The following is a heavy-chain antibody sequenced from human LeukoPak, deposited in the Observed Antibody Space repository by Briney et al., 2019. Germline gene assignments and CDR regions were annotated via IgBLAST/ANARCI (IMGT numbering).Heavy chain of an antibody. CDR2: ISSDGSST. CDR3: ATGDGDSRYYFDS. V-gene: IGHV3-74*01. J-gene: IGHJ4*02. CDR1: GFSLSTYW. D-gene: IGHD4-17*01. Sequence: GGSLRLSCAASGFSLSTYWMHWVRQAPGKGLVWVSCISSDGSSTNYADSVKGRFTISRDNAKNTLYLQVNSLRAEDTAVYYCATGDGDSRYYFDSWGQGTLATVSS.